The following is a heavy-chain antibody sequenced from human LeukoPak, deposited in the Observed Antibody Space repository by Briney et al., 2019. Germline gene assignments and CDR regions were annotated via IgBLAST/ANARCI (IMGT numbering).Heavy chain of an antibody. CDR1: GFTFSSYA. J-gene: IGHJ4*02. CDR3: AKDQIAAAAPGVVDY. D-gene: IGHD6-13*01. V-gene: IGHV3-23*01. CDR2: ISGNGGST. Sequence: GGSLRLSCAASGFTFSSYAMSWVRQAPGKGLEWVSAISGNGGSTYYADSVKGRFTISRDNSKNTLYLQMNSLRAEDTAVYYCAKDQIAAAAPGVVDYWGQGTLVTVSS.